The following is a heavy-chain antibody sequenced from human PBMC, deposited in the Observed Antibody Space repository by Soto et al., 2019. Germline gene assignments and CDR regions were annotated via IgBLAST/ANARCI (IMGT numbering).Heavy chain of an antibody. D-gene: IGHD2-15*01. Sequence: GGSLRLSCAASGFTFSSYSMNWVRQAPGKGLEWVSSISSSSSYIYYADSVKGRFTISRDNAKNSLYLQMNSLRAEDTAVYYCARAGRYCSGGSCYLYYYYYMDVWGKGTTVTVSS. CDR3: ARAGRYCSGGSCYLYYYYYMDV. CDR1: GFTFSSYS. J-gene: IGHJ6*03. V-gene: IGHV3-21*01. CDR2: ISSSSSYI.